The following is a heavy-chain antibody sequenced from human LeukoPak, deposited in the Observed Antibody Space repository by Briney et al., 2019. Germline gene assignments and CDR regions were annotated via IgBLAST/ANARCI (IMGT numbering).Heavy chain of an antibody. J-gene: IGHJ3*02. CDR1: GFTFSSYS. CDR2: ISSSSSYI. V-gene: IGHV3-21*01. Sequence: GGSLRLSCAASGFTFSSYSMNWVRQAPGKGLEWVSSISSSSSYIYYADSVKGRFTISRDNAKNSLYLQMNSLTAEDTAVYYCARGNSDAFDIWGHGTMVTVSS. CDR3: ARGNSDAFDI. D-gene: IGHD4-23*01.